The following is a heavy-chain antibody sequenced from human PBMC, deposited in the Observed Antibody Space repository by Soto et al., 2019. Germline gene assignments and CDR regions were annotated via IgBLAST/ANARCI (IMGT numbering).Heavy chain of an antibody. V-gene: IGHV3-30*18. CDR3: AKGLGYCSSTSCAIDY. J-gene: IGHJ4*02. D-gene: IGHD2-2*01. CDR1: GFTFSTYR. CDR2: ISFDGSNK. Sequence: QPGGSLRLSCAASGFTFSTYRMHWVRQAPGKGLEWVAVISFDGSNKYYADSVKGRFTISRDNSKNTLYLQMNSLRAEDTAVYYCAKGLGYCSSTSCAIDYWGQGT.